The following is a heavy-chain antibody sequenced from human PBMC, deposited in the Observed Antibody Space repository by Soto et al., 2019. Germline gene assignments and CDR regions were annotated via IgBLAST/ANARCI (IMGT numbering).Heavy chain of an antibody. V-gene: IGHV1-46*01. CDR1: GYTLTSYY. D-gene: IGHD6-19*01. CDR3: ARDEYSSGWPLPFDY. CDR2: INPSGGST. J-gene: IGHJ4*02. Sequence: ASVKVSCKASGYTLTSYYMHWVRQAPGQGLECVGIINPSGGSTSYAQKFQGRVTMTRDTSTSTVYMELSSLRSEDTAVYYCARDEYSSGWPLPFDYWGQGTLVTVSS.